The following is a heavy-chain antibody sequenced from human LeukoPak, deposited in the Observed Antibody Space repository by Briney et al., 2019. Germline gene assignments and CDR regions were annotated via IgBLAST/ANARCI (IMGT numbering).Heavy chain of an antibody. Sequence: GGSLRLSCAASGFIFSGSAVYWVRQASGKGLEWVGRIRSKTNNYATAYAASVKGRFTFSRDDLKNTAYLQMNSLETDDTAVYYCASARSDYYGMDVWGQGTTVTVSS. CDR2: IRSKTNNYAT. CDR1: GFIFSGSA. D-gene: IGHD1-14*01. V-gene: IGHV3-73*01. J-gene: IGHJ6*02. CDR3: ASARSDYYGMDV.